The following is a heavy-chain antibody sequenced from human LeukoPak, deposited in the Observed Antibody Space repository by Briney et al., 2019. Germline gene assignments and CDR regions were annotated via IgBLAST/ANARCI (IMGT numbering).Heavy chain of an antibody. CDR3: ARGADGVSSNSRGWFDP. Sequence: PGGSLRLSCAASGFTFSIYSMDWVRQAPGKGLEWVSSISTSSSYIYYADSVKGRFTISRDNARNSLYLQMNTLRAEDTAVYSCARGADGVSSNSRGWFDPWGQGTLVTVSS. V-gene: IGHV3-21*01. D-gene: IGHD2-15*01. CDR1: GFTFSIYS. J-gene: IGHJ5*02. CDR2: ISTSSSYI.